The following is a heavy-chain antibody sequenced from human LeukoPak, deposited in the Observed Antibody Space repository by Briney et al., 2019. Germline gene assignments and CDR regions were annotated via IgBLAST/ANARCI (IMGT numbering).Heavy chain of an antibody. D-gene: IGHD2-2*01. V-gene: IGHV3-48*03. CDR3: ARGGCRSTSCYDY. CDR2: ISSSGSTI. J-gene: IGHJ4*02. Sequence: GGSLRLSCAASGFTFSSYEMNWVRQAPGKGLEWVSYISSSGSTIYYADSVKGRFTISRDNAKNSLYLQMSSLRVEDTALYYCARGGCRSTSCYDYWGQGTLVTVSS. CDR1: GFTFSSYE.